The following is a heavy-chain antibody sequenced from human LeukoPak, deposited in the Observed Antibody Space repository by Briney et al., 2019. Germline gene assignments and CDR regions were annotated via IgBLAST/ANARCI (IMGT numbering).Heavy chain of an antibody. D-gene: IGHD6-13*01. CDR1: GGSISSGSYY. CDR2: IYTSGST. CDR3: ASFPRKTSYSSSVDY. J-gene: IGHJ4*02. V-gene: IGHV4-61*02. Sequence: SETLSLTCTVSGGSISSGSYYWSRIRQPPGKGLEWIGRIYTSGSTNYNPSLKSRVTISVDTSKNQFSLKLSSVTAADTAVYYCASFPRKTSYSSSVDYWGQGTLVTVPS.